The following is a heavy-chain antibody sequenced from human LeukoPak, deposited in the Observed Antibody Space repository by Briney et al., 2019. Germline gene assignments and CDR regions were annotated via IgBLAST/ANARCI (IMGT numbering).Heavy chain of an antibody. CDR2: ISYEGSNK. J-gene: IGHJ2*01. Sequence: GRSLRLSCAASGFSFSSYGMHWVRQAPGKGLEWVAVISYEGSNKYYADSVKGRFTISRDNSKNTLYVQMNSLRAEDTAVYYCAKGWVTTGYFDLWGRGTLVTVSS. D-gene: IGHD4-17*01. CDR1: GFSFSSYG. V-gene: IGHV3-30*18. CDR3: AKGWVTTGYFDL.